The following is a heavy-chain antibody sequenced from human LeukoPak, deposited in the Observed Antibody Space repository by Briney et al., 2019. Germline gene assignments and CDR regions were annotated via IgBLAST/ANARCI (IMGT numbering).Heavy chain of an antibody. Sequence: ASVKVSCKASGYTFTSYGISWVRQAPGQGLEWMGWISAYNGNTNYAQKLQGRVTMTTDTSTSTAYMELRSLRSDDTAVYYCAAATNYGSGSYRLDYWGQGTLVTVSS. CDR1: GYTFTSYG. J-gene: IGHJ4*02. CDR3: AAATNYGSGSYRLDY. V-gene: IGHV1-18*01. CDR2: ISAYNGNT. D-gene: IGHD3-10*01.